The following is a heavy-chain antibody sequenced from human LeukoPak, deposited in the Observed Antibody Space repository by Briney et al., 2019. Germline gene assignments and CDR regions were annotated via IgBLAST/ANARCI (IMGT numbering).Heavy chain of an antibody. D-gene: IGHD1-26*01. J-gene: IGHJ3*02. CDR3: ASPNYSGSYYYAFDI. CDR2: IIPIFGTA. Sequence: ASVKVSCKASGGTFSSYAISWVRQAPGQGLEWMGGIIPIFGTANYAQKFQGRVTITTDESTSTAYMELSSLRSEDTAVYYCASPNYSGSYYYAFDIWGQGTMVTVSS. V-gene: IGHV1-69*05. CDR1: GGTFSSYA.